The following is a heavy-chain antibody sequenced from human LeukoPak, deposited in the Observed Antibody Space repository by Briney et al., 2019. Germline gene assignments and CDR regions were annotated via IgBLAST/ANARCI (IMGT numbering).Heavy chain of an antibody. V-gene: IGHV3-53*01. CDR2: IYSGGST. Sequence: PGGSLRLSCAASGFTVSSNYMSWVRQAPGKGLEWVSVIYSGGSTYYADSVKGRFTISRDNSKNTLYLQMSSLRAEDTAVYYCARDAPERRNAFDIWGQGTMVTVSS. CDR1: GFTVSSNY. J-gene: IGHJ3*02. CDR3: ARDAPERRNAFDI. D-gene: IGHD1-1*01.